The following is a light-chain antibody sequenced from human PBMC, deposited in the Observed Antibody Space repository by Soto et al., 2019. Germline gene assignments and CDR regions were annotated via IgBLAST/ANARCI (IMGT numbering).Light chain of an antibody. CDR2: KVS. Sequence: MTQSPLSLPVTPGQPASISCRSSQSLVYSEGNTYLNWFQQRPGQSPRRLIYKVSNRDSGVPARFSGSGSGTDFALTISRVEAEDVGVYYCMQGQHWPITFGQGTRLEIK. CDR1: QSLVYSEGNTY. J-gene: IGKJ5*01. CDR3: MQGQHWPIT. V-gene: IGKV2-30*01.